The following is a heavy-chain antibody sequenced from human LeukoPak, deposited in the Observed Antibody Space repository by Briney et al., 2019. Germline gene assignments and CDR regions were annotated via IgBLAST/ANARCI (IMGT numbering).Heavy chain of an antibody. CDR2: IYYSGST. CDR1: GGSISSSSYY. V-gene: IGHV4-39*07. Sequence: PSETLSLTCTVSGGSISSSSYYWGWIRQPPGKGLEWIGCIYYSGSTYYNPSLKSRVTISVDTSKNQFSLKLSSVTAADTAVYYCARGTPKLGWYYMDVWGKGTTVTISS. D-gene: IGHD6-13*01. J-gene: IGHJ6*03. CDR3: ARGTPKLGWYYMDV.